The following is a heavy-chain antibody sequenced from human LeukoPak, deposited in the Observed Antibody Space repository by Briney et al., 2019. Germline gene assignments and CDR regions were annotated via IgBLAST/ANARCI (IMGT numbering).Heavy chain of an antibody. CDR1: GVSMSSSADY. CDR2: IYYSGTT. J-gene: IGHJ5*02. D-gene: IGHD3-16*01. CDR3: ARAHYDWGFDP. V-gene: IGHV4-39*01. Sequence: SETLSLTCSVSGVSMSSSADYWGWIRQPPGKGLEWIASIYYSGTTYYNPSLKSRVTIFVDTSKNQFSLKLSSVTAADTAVYYCARAHYDWGFDPWGQGTLVTVSS.